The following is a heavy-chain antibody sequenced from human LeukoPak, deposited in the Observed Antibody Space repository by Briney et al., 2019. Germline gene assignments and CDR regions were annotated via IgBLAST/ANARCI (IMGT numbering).Heavy chain of an antibody. CDR1: GGSINSGDYY. CDR2: IYHSGST. V-gene: IGHV4-30-4*01. CDR3: ARVIAVAGDLEYFQH. J-gene: IGHJ1*01. D-gene: IGHD6-13*01. Sequence: SETLSLTCTVSGGSINSGDYYWSWIRQPPGKGLEWIGYIYHSGSTYYNPSLKSRVTVSVDTSKNQFSLKLSSVIAADTAVYYCARVIAVAGDLEYFQHWGQGTLVTVSS.